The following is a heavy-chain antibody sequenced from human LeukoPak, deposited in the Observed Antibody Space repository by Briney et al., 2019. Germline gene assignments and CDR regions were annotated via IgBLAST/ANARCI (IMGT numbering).Heavy chain of an antibody. CDR3: ARDRGGDSFDI. D-gene: IGHD2-21*01. V-gene: IGHV4-61*02. CDR2: IHTSRNT. Sequence: PSQTLSLTCTVSGGSVSSGNFYWTWIRQPAGNKLEWIGRIHTSRNTSHNPSLWSRVTISTGTSKNQFSLTLNFVTAADTAVYYCARDRGGDSFDIWGQGTTVTVSS. CDR1: GGSVSSGNFY. J-gene: IGHJ3*02.